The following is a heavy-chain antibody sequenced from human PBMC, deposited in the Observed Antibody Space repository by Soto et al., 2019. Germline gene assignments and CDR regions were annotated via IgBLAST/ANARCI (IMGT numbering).Heavy chain of an antibody. V-gene: IGHV1-58*02. CDR1: GFTFTSSA. CDR3: AADLVGAFGSPWFDP. D-gene: IGHD1-26*01. Sequence: SVKVSCKASGFTFTSSAMQWVRQARGQRLEWIGWIVVGSGNTNYAQKFQERVTITRDMSTSTAYMELSSLRSEDTAVSYCAADLVGAFGSPWFDPWGQGTLLTVSS. CDR2: IVVGSGNT. J-gene: IGHJ5*02.